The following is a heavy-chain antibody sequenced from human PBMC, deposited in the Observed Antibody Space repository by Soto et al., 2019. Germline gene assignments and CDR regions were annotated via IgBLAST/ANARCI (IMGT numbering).Heavy chain of an antibody. CDR2: IYSGGSI. Sequence: EVQLVETGGGLIQPGGSLRLSCAASGFTVSSNYMSWVRQAPGKGLEWVSVIYSGGSIYYADSVKGRFTISRDNSKNTLYLQMNSLRAEDTAVYYCARDRRGGYSSSYYYYGMDVWGQGTTVTVSS. V-gene: IGHV3-53*02. D-gene: IGHD6-6*01. CDR3: ARDRRGGYSSSYYYYGMDV. CDR1: GFTVSSNY. J-gene: IGHJ6*02.